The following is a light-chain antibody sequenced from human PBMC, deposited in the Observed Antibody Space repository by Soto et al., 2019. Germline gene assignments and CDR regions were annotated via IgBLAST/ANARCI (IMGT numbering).Light chain of an antibody. J-gene: IGKJ3*01. Sequence: DIQMTQSPSSLSASVGDRVTITCRASQGISNYLAWYQQKPGKVPKLLIYAASTLQSGVPSRFSGSGSGTDFTLTISSLQPEDVATYYCQTYNSAPRFGPGTKVDLK. CDR3: QTYNSAPR. V-gene: IGKV1-27*01. CDR1: QGISNY. CDR2: AAS.